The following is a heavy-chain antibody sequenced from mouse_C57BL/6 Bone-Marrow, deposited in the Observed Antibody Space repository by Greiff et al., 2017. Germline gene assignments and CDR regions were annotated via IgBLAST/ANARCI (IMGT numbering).Heavy chain of an antibody. CDR3: AREGNYGYDRRFDY. CDR2: INYDGSST. D-gene: IGHD2-2*01. V-gene: IGHV5-16*01. J-gene: IGHJ2*01. CDR1: GFTFSDYY. Sequence: EVQRVESEGGLVQPGSSMKLSCTASGFTFSDYYMAWVRQVPEQGLEWVANINYDGSSTYYLDSLKSRFILSRDNAKNILYLQMSSLKSEDTAAYYCAREGNYGYDRRFDYWGQGTTLTVSS.